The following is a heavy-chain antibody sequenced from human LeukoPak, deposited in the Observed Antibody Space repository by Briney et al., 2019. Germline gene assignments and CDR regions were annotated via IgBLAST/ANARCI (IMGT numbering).Heavy chain of an antibody. CDR3: ARDPYSSGWYTIWDY. Sequence: ASVKVSCKASGYTFTSYGISWVRQAPGQGLEWMGWISAYNGNTNYAQKLQGRVTMTTDTSTSTAYMELRSLRSDDTAVYYCARDPYSSGWYTIWDYWGQGTLVTVSS. D-gene: IGHD6-19*01. V-gene: IGHV1-18*01. CDR1: GYTFTSYG. CDR2: ISAYNGNT. J-gene: IGHJ4*02.